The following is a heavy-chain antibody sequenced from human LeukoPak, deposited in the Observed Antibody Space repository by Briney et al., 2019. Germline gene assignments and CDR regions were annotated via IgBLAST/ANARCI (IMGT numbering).Heavy chain of an antibody. D-gene: IGHD4-17*01. Sequence: ASVKVSCKASGGTFSSYAISWVRQAPGQGLEWMGIINPSGGSTSYAQKFQGRVTMTRDMSTSTVYMELSSLRSEDTAVYYCARDFNLGGYGDFPDDYWGQGTLVTVSS. J-gene: IGHJ4*02. CDR1: GGTFSSYA. CDR3: ARDFNLGGYGDFPDDY. CDR2: INPSGGST. V-gene: IGHV1-46*01.